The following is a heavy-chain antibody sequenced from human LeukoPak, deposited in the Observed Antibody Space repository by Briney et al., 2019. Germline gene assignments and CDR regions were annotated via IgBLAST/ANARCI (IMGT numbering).Heavy chain of an antibody. CDR2: ISSSSSYI. CDR1: GFTFSSYS. CDR3: ARDGVDDVVVTAAPDY. D-gene: IGHD2-2*01. V-gene: IGHV3-21*01. Sequence: GGSLRLSCAASGFTFSSYSMNWVRQAPGKGLEWVSSISSSSSYIYYADSVKGRFTISRDNAKNSLYLQMNSLRAEDTAVYYCARDGVDDVVVTAAPDYWGQGNLVTVSS. J-gene: IGHJ4*02.